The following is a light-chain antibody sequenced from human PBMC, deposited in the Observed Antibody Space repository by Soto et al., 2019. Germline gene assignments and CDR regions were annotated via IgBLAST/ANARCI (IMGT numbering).Light chain of an antibody. CDR1: QSLLHSDGTTY. Sequence: DIVMTQTPLSSPVTLGQPASISCRSSQSLLHSDGTTYLSWLQQRPGQPPRLLIYSVSNRLSGVQDRFSGSGAGTDFTLRISRVEAEDVGVYYCIQATQYPPYTFGQGTKLEI. CDR2: SVS. CDR3: IQATQYPPYT. V-gene: IGKV2-24*01. J-gene: IGKJ2*01.